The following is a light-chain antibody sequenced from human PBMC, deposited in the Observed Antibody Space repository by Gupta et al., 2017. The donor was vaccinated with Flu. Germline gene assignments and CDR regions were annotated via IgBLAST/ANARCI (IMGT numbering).Light chain of an antibody. V-gene: IGKV2-28*01. CDR2: LGS. CDR3: MQALQTPIT. CDR1: QSLLHSNGYKY. J-gene: IGKJ5*01. Sequence: CRSSQSLLHSNGYKYLDWYLQKPGQSPQVLIYLGSNRASGVPDRFSGSGSGTDFTLKISRVEAEDVGVYYCMQALQTPITFGQGTRLEIK.